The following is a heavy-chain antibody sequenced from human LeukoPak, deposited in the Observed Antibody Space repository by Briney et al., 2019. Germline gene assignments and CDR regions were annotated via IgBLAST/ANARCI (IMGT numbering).Heavy chain of an antibody. J-gene: IGHJ4*02. V-gene: IGHV4-38-2*02. CDR2: IYHSGNT. CDR1: GYSITSGYY. D-gene: IGHD2-15*01. Sequence: SETLSLTCTVSGYSITSGYYWAWIRQSPGKGLEWIGSIYHSGNTYYNPSLKSRVIILVDTSKNQFSLQLGSVTPADTAVYYCARAGYCSGVSCYSAVPGKYWGQGALVTVSS. CDR3: ARAGYCSGVSCYSAVPGKY.